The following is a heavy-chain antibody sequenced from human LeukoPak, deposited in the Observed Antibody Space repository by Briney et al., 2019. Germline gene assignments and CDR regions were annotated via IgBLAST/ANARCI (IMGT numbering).Heavy chain of an antibody. D-gene: IGHD5-18*01. J-gene: IGHJ4*02. V-gene: IGHV1-8*01. CDR1: GYTFTSYD. Sequence: RASVKVSCKASGYTFTSYDINWVRQATGQGLEWMGWMNPNSGNTGYAQKFQGGVTMTRNTSISTAYMELSSLRSEDTAVYYCAALSDPYSYAPFDYWGQGTLVTVSS. CDR3: AALSDPYSYAPFDY. CDR2: MNPNSGNT.